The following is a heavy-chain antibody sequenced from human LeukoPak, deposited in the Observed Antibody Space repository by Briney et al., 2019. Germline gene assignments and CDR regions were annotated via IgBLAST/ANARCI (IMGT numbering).Heavy chain of an antibody. Sequence: ASVKVSCKASGGTFSTYAISWVRQAPGQGLEWMGRIIPILGIANYAQKFRGRVTITADKSTSTAYMELSSLRSEDTAVYYCARVPTRKATYGSGSYSDYWGQGTLVTVSS. CDR1: GGTFSTYA. J-gene: IGHJ4*02. CDR3: ARVPTRKATYGSGSYSDY. V-gene: IGHV1-69*04. D-gene: IGHD3-10*01. CDR2: IIPILGIA.